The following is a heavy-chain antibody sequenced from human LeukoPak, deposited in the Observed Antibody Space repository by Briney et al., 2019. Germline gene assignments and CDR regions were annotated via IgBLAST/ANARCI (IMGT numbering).Heavy chain of an antibody. V-gene: IGHV4-61*01. Sequence: SETLSLTCTVSGGSVSSGSYYWSWVRQPPGKGLEWIGYIYYSGSTNYNPSLKSRVTISVDTSKNQFSLKLSSVTAADTAVYYCARHLGYCSGGSCYWFDPWGQGTLVTVSS. CDR1: GGSVSSGSYY. CDR2: IYYSGST. CDR3: ARHLGYCSGGSCYWFDP. J-gene: IGHJ5*02. D-gene: IGHD2-15*01.